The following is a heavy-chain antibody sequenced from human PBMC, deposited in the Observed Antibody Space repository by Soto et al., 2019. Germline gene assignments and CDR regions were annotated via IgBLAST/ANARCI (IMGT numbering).Heavy chain of an antibody. J-gene: IGHJ5*02. V-gene: IGHV3-9*01. CDR1: GFTFDDYA. CDR3: AKTFSGDSSSSSFVWFDP. Sequence: PGGSLRLSCAASGFTFDDYAMHWVRQAPGKGLEWVSGISWNSGSIGYADSVKGRFTISRDNAKNSLYLQMNSLRAEDTALYYCAKTFSGDSSSSSFVWFDPWGQGTLVTVSS. CDR2: ISWNSGSI. D-gene: IGHD6-6*01.